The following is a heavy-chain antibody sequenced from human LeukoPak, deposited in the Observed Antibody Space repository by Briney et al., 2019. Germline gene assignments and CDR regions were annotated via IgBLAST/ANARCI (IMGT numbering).Heavy chain of an antibody. J-gene: IGHJ4*02. D-gene: IGHD3-22*01. CDR1: GYTFTSYG. Sequence: ASVKVSCKASGYTFTSYGISWVRQAPGQGLEWMGWISAYNGNTNYAQKLQGRVTMTTDTSTSTAYMELRSLRSDDTAVYYCARDLRRYYDSSGYVRLRDYWGQGTLVTVSS. V-gene: IGHV1-18*01. CDR3: ARDLRRYYDSSGYVRLRDY. CDR2: ISAYNGNT.